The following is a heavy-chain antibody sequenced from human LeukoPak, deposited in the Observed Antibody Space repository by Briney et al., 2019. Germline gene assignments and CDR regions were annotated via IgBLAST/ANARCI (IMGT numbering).Heavy chain of an antibody. Sequence: ASVKVSCKASGYTFTGYYMHWVRQAPGQGLEWMGWINTNTGNPTYAQGFTGRFVFSLDTSVSTAYLQISSLKAEDTAVYYCARTDEVVSEAFDIWGQGTMVTVSS. D-gene: IGHD3-22*01. J-gene: IGHJ3*02. CDR3: ARTDEVVSEAFDI. CDR1: GYTFTGYY. CDR2: INTNTGNP. V-gene: IGHV7-4-1*02.